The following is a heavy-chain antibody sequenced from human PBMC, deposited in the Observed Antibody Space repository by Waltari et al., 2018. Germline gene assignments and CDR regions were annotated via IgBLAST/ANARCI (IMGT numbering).Heavy chain of an antibody. CDR1: GFSFSSYS. J-gene: IGHJ4*02. Sequence: EVQLVESGGGLVKPGGSLRLSCAASGFSFSSYSMNWVRQAPGKGLEWVSSISSSSSYIYYADSVKGRFTISRDNAKNSLYLQMNSLRAEDTAVYYCASEDSYGFDYWGQGTLVTVSS. CDR2: ISSSSSYI. D-gene: IGHD5-18*01. CDR3: ASEDSYGFDY. V-gene: IGHV3-21*01.